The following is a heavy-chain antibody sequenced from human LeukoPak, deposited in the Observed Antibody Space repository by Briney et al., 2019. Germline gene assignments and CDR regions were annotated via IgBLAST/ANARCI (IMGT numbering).Heavy chain of an antibody. CDR1: GFTFSSFS. D-gene: IGHD4/OR15-4a*01. CDR2: ISSSGPTI. CDR3: ARLHGAYPFDY. J-gene: IGHJ4*02. Sequence: GGSLRLSCAASGFTFSSFSMNWVRQAPGKGLEWISYISSSGPTIYYADSVKGRFTISRDNAKNSVFLQMNSLRAEDTAVYYCARLHGAYPFDYWSQGTLATVSS. V-gene: IGHV3-48*01.